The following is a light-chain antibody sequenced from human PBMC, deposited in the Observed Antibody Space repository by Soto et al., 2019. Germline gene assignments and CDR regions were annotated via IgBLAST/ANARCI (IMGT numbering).Light chain of an antibody. Sequence: NFMLTQPHSVSESPGKTVTISCTGSGGSIASNYVQWYQQRPGSAPTTVIYEDNQRPSGAPDRFSGSIDTSSNSASLTISGLKTEDEADYYCQSNHGYSHVVFGGGTKLTVL. CDR1: GGSIASNY. V-gene: IGLV6-57*02. J-gene: IGLJ2*01. CDR2: EDN. CDR3: QSNHGYSHVV.